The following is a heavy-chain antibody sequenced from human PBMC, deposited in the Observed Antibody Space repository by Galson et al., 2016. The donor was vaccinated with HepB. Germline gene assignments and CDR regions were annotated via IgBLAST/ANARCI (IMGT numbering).Heavy chain of an antibody. V-gene: IGHV4-4*02. CDR3: ARQHRGGPSDY. D-gene: IGHD5-24*01. Sequence: TLSLTCAVSGGSISSNYWWSWVRQSPGKGLEWIGEIYQSGSTNYNPSLKSRVTMSIDKSKNQFSLQLSSVTAADTALYYCARQHRGGPSDYWGQGTPVIVSS. CDR2: IYQSGST. J-gene: IGHJ4*02. CDR1: GGSISSNYW.